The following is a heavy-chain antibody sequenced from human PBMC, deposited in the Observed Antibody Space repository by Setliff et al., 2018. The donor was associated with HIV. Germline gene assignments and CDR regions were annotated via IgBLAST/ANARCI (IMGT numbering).Heavy chain of an antibody. Sequence: PGGSLRLSCRASGFNFGESVLNWVRQAPEKGLEWVGFIRSGLYGGTTEYAAAVRGRFTISRDDTKKSLFLQMNNLRADDTATYYCLTHHGDPDYWGRGTLVTVSS. CDR1: GFNFGESV. J-gene: IGHJ4*02. D-gene: IGHD4-17*01. V-gene: IGHV3-49*04. CDR3: LTHHGDPDY. CDR2: IRSGLYGGTT.